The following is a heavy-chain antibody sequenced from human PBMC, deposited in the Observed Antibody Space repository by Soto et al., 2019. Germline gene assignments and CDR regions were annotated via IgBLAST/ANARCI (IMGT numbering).Heavy chain of an antibody. D-gene: IGHD3-3*01. Sequence: QVQLVESGGGVVQPGRSLRLSCTTSGFTFSDYGMHWVRQAPGKGLEWVAVIWYDEFTKYYGSSVKGRFTVSRDNSKNTLYLQMNSLRADDTAVYYCAREDEPYYDFWSGSSGYDYWGQGTLVTVSS. CDR1: GFTFSDYG. V-gene: IGHV3-33*01. J-gene: IGHJ4*02. CDR3: AREDEPYYDFWSGSSGYDY. CDR2: IWYDEFTK.